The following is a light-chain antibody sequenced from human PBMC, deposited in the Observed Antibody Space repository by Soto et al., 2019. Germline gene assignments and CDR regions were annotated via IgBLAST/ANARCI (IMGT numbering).Light chain of an antibody. CDR2: TLS. Sequence: DIVMPQTPLSLPVTPGVPASISYRSSKSLLYSDDGTTYVAWYLPKPWQSPQLLIYTLSYRASGVPDRVSGSWSGTEFTLKISLVEAEDVGVYYGIQRIEFPSVGQGTEVEIK. J-gene: IGKJ1*01. CDR3: IQRIEFPS. V-gene: IGKV2-40*01. CDR1: KSLLYSDDGTTY.